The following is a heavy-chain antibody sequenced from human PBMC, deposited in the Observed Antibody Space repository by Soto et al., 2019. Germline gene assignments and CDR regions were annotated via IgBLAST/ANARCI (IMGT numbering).Heavy chain of an antibody. V-gene: IGHV3-23*01. Sequence: GGSLRLSCAASGFTFSNYAMTWVRQAPGKGLEWVSVISATGGSTYHADSVRGRFTISRDNSKDTLYLQMNSLRAEDTAVYYWARGTQPHIPLRLWFWGKGRRGTASS. D-gene: IGHD3-10*01. CDR1: GFTFSNYA. CDR2: ISATGGST. CDR3: ARGTQPHIPLRLWF. J-gene: IGHJ6*01.